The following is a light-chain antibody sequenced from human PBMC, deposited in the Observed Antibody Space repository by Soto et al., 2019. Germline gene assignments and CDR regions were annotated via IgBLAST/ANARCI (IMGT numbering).Light chain of an antibody. CDR1: QRFSNY. Sequence: IVLTQSPATLSLSPGERATLSCRASQRFSNYLAWYQQQPGQAPRLLIYDASTRASGIPARLSGSGSGTDFTLTINCLEPEDFAVYYFQQRSNWPLTYGGGTQVEIK. J-gene: IGKJ4*01. CDR3: QQRSNWPLT. V-gene: IGKV3-11*01. CDR2: DAS.